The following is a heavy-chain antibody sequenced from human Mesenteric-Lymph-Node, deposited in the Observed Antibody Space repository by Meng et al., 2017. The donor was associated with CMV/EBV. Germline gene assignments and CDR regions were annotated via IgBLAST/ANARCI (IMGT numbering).Heavy chain of an antibody. CDR1: EFTFSSYA. Sequence: GGSLRLSCAASEFTFSSYAMSWVRQAPGKGLEWVSVISGSGGTTYYADSVTGRFTISRDNSKNILYLQMNSLRAEDTALYYCAKNPIGEAAYVYFEYWGQGTLVTVSS. CDR3: AKNPIGEAAYVYFEY. V-gene: IGHV3-23*01. CDR2: ISGSGGTT. D-gene: IGHD2-21*01. J-gene: IGHJ4*02.